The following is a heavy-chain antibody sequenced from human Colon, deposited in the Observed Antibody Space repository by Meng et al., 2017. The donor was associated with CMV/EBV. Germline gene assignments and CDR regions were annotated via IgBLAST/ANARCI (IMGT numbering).Heavy chain of an antibody. Sequence: VQLVPSGVEVKRPGAPGKVSCKTTGYTFNGYFMHWVRQAPGQGLEWMGLINPVTGDTSYAQKFQVRVTMTRDTSISTAYMELSSLRSDDTTVFYCATFGWDFDYWGQGTLVTVSS. CDR3: ATFGWDFDY. V-gene: IGHV1-2*02. CDR2: INPVTGDT. D-gene: IGHD3-3*01. J-gene: IGHJ4*02. CDR1: GYTFNGYF.